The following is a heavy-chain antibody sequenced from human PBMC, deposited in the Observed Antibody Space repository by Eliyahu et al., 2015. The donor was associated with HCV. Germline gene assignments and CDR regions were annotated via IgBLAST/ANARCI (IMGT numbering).Heavy chain of an antibody. CDR2: INIFGDST. J-gene: IGHJ4*02. CDR3: ATTAYYDTLTTSGGSLDY. CDR1: GFPFGSNA. V-gene: IGHV3-23*01. D-gene: IGHD3-9*01. Sequence: EVQLLESGGGLVQPGGSLRLSCAASGFPFGSNAMSWVXQAPGKGLGWVSAINIFGDSTYXAGSVRGRFTISRDNSKNTLHLQMNGLRADDTAVYYCATTAYYDTLTTSGGSLDYWGQGTLVTVSS.